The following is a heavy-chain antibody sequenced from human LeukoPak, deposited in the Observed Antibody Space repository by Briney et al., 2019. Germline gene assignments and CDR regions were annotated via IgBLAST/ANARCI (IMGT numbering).Heavy chain of an antibody. D-gene: IGHD3-22*01. J-gene: IGHJ4*02. V-gene: IGHV3-23*01. Sequence: GGSLRLSCAASGFTFRSSAMSGVCQAPRKGLGWVSAISGSGGSTYYADSVKGLFTISRDNSKNTLYLQMNSLRAEDTAVYYCAKSALDYYDSSEYWGQGTLVTVSS. CDR3: AKSALDYYDSSEY. CDR1: GFTFRSSA. CDR2: ISGSGGST.